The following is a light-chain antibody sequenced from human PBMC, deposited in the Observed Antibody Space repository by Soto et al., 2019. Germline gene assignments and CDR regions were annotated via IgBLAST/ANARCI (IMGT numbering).Light chain of an antibody. CDR2: LGS. CDR3: MQALQTPFT. J-gene: IGKJ3*01. V-gene: IGKV2-28*01. Sequence: IVMSQSPLSLAVTPGEPASISCRSSRSLLHSNGYDYLDWYLQKPGQSPQLLIYLGSNRASGVPDRFSGSGSGTDFTLKISRVEAEDVGVYYCMQALQTPFTFGPGTKVDIK. CDR1: RSLLHSNGYDY.